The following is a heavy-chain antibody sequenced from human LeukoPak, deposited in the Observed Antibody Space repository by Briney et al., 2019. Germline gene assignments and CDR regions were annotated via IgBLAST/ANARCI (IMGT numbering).Heavy chain of an antibody. D-gene: IGHD6-6*01. CDR1: GFTFSSYA. CDR2: ISGSGGST. J-gene: IGHJ4*02. Sequence: GGSLRLSCAASGFTFSSYAMSWVRQAPGKGLEWVSAISGSGGSTYYADSVKGRFTISRDNSKNTLYLQMNSLRAEDTAVYYCAKFHWTKRLVPALFDYWGQGTLVTVSS. CDR3: AKFHWTKRLVPALFDY. V-gene: IGHV3-23*01.